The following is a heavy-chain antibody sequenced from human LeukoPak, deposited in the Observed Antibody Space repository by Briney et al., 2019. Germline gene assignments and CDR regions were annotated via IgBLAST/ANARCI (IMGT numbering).Heavy chain of an antibody. Sequence: VGSLRLSCAASGFTFSTSSTSWVPPAPGKGLGRVANIILAGSEKTYVDSVKGRFTISRDNAKNSLYLQMNSLRAEDTAVYYCARVSRWALNHNPHYWGQGTPVTVSS. CDR2: IILAGSEK. J-gene: IGHJ4*02. V-gene: IGHV3-7*03. D-gene: IGHD1-14*01. CDR3: ARVSRWALNHNPHY. CDR1: GFTFSTSS.